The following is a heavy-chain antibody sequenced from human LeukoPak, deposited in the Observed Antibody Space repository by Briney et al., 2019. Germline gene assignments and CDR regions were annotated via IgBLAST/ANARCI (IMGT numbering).Heavy chain of an antibody. D-gene: IGHD5-18*01. CDR1: GYSISNGYY. CDR3: AKSSYSIFDY. CDR2: IYHSGRT. V-gene: IGHV4-38-2*02. J-gene: IGHJ4*02. Sequence: PSETLSLTCTVSGYSISNGYYWGWMRQPPGKGLEWIGSIYHSGRTHYNPSLKSRVTISVDTSKNQFSLKLSSVTAADTAVYYCAKSSYSIFDYWGQGTLVTVSS.